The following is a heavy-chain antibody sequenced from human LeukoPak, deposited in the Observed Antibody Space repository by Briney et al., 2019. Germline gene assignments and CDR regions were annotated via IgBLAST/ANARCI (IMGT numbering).Heavy chain of an antibody. V-gene: IGHV3-48*04. CDR1: GFTFSAYT. D-gene: IGHD3-22*01. CDR2: ISSGSSSV. CDR3: ARDASLGNYYDKEPPVGAFDI. J-gene: IGHJ3*02. Sequence: PGGSLRLSCSASGFTFSAYTMNWVRQAPGQGLEWVSYISSGSSSVYYADSVKGRFTISRDNAKNSLYLQMNSLRAEDTAVYYCARDASLGNYYDKEPPVGAFDIWGQGTMVTVSS.